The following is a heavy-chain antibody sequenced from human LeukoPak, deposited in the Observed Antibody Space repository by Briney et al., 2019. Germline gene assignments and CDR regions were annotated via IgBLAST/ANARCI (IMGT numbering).Heavy chain of an antibody. CDR2: IYYSGST. V-gene: IGHV4-39*01. J-gene: IGHJ4*02. CDR1: GDSISSSSYY. CDR3: ASALRRGSIGGLDY. Sequence: SETLSLTCTVSGDSISSSSYYWGWIRQPPGKGLEWIGSIYYSGSTYYSPSLKSRLTISVDTSKNQFSLRLTSVTAADTAVYYCASALRRGSIGGLDYWGQGILVTVSS. D-gene: IGHD3-10*01.